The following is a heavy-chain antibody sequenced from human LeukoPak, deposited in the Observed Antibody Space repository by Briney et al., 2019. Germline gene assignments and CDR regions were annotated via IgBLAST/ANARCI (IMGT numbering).Heavy chain of an antibody. D-gene: IGHD6-19*01. V-gene: IGHV3-48*04. CDR2: ISSSDTI. CDR1: GFTFSSYG. Sequence: GGSLRLSCAASGFTFSSYGMSWVRQAPGKGLEWVSYISSSDTIYYADSVKGRFTISRDNAKNSLYLQMNSLRAEDTAVYYCAKAQWLVGPSFDYWGQRTLVTVSS. CDR3: AKAQWLVGPSFDY. J-gene: IGHJ4*02.